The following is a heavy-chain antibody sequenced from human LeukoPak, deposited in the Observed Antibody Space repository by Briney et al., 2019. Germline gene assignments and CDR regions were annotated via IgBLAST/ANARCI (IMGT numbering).Heavy chain of an antibody. V-gene: IGHV4-59*11. D-gene: IGHD3-22*01. Sequence: PSETLSLTCTVSGGSISSHYWSWIRLPPGKGLEWIGYIYYSGSTNYNPSLKSRITISVDTSKNQFSLKLSSVTAADTAVYYCARGSYYYDSSGYYGYYFDYWGQGTLVTVSS. CDR2: IYYSGST. J-gene: IGHJ4*02. CDR1: GGSISSHY. CDR3: ARGSYYYDSSGYYGYYFDY.